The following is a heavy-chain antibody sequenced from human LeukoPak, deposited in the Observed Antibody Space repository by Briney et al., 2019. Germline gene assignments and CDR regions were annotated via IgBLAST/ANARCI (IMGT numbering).Heavy chain of an antibody. D-gene: IGHD3-9*01. J-gene: IGHJ4*02. CDR2: IYYSGST. CDR3: ARHGPIARYFERLALLYQWVPSGPKGKFDY. V-gene: IGHV4-39*01. Sequence: PSETLSLTCTVSGGSISSSSYYWGWIRQPPGKGLEWIGSIYYSGSTYYNPSLRSRVTISVDTSKNQFSLKLSSVTAADTAVYYCARHGPIARYFERLALLYQWVPSGPKGKFDYWGQGTLVTVSS. CDR1: GGSISSSSYY.